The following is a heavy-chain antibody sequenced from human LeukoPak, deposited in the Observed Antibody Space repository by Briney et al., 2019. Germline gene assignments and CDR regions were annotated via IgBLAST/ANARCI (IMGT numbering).Heavy chain of an antibody. CDR1: GYSFIGYY. J-gene: IGHJ4*02. V-gene: IGHV1-2*02. D-gene: IGHD5-12*01. CDR3: AREGSGYPY. CDR2: INPNSGGT. Sequence: AASVKVSCTASGYSFIGYYMHWVRQAPGQGLEWMGWINPNSGGTNYAQKFQGRVTMTRDTSISTAYMEVSRLTSDDTAVFYCAREGSGYPYWGQGTLVTVSS.